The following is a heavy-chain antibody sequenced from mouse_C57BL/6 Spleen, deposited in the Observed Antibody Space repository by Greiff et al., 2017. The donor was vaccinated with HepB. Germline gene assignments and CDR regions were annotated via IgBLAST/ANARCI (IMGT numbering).Heavy chain of an antibody. CDR3: ARSWEYYWYFDV. CDR1: GYSFTGYY. D-gene: IGHD4-1*01. Sequence: VQLQQSGPELVKPGASVKISCKASGYSFTGYYMHWVKQSSEKSLEWIGEINPSTGGTSYNQKFKGKATLTVDKSSSTAYMQLKSLTSEDSAVYYCARSWEYYWYFDVWGTGTTVTVSS. CDR2: INPSTGGT. V-gene: IGHV1-43*01. J-gene: IGHJ1*03.